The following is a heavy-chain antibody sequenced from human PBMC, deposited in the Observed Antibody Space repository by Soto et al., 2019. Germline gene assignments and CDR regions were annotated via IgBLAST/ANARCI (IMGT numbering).Heavy chain of an antibody. CDR3: AHYFYILVDDAFDI. CDR2: IYWDDDK. D-gene: IGHD2-8*02. CDR1: GFSLSTSGVG. J-gene: IGHJ3*02. Sequence: QITLKESGPTLVKPTQTLTLTCTFSGFSLSTSGVGVGWIRQPPGKALEWLALIYWDDDKRYSPSLKRRLTITKDTSKNQVVLTMTNMDPVDTATYYCAHYFYILVDDAFDIWGQGTMVTVSS. V-gene: IGHV2-5*02.